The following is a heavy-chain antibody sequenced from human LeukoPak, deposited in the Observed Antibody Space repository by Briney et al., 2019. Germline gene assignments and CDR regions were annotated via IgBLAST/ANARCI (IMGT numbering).Heavy chain of an antibody. CDR3: ARDMGRWLLPQFDY. D-gene: IGHD3-22*01. CDR2: INPSSGST. V-gene: IGHV1-46*01. Sequence: GASVKVSCKASGYTFITYYMHWVRQAPGQGLEWMGTINPSSGSTNYAQKFRGRVAMTRDTSTSTFYMELSSLRSEDTAMYYCARDMGRWLLPQFDYWGQGTLVTVSS. J-gene: IGHJ4*02. CDR1: GYTFITYY.